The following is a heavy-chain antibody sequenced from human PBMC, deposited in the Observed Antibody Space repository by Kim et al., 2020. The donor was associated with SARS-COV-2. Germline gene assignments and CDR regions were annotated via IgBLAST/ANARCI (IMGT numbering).Heavy chain of an antibody. Sequence: YADSVKGRFTISRDNSKNTLYLQMNRLRAEDTAVYYCARENGSGSYYIDYWGQGTLVTVSS. J-gene: IGHJ4*02. D-gene: IGHD3-10*01. V-gene: IGHV3-33*01. CDR3: ARENGSGSYYIDY.